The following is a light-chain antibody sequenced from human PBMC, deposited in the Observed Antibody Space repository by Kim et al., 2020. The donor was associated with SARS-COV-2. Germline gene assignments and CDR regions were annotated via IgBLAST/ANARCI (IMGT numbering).Light chain of an antibody. CDR3: QQYNNWPLT. V-gene: IGKV3-15*01. J-gene: IGKJ3*01. CDR2: GAS. Sequence: VAPGERATLSCRASQSVSSNVAWYQQKPGQTPRLLIYGASSRAPGIPARFSGSGAGKEFTLTISSLQSEDFAVYYCQQYNNWPLTFGPGTKVDIK. CDR1: QSVSSN.